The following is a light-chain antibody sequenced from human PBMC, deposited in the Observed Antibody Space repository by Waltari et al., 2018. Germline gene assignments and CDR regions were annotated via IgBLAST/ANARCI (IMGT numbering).Light chain of an antibody. V-gene: IGKV4-1*01. Sequence: DIVMTQSPDSLAVSLGERATINCKSSQSVLHSSNNKNYLAWYQRKPGQPPKLLVYWASTRESGVPDRFSGSGSGTDFTLTITSLQAEDVAVYHCQQYESSPRTFGQGTKVEI. CDR3: QQYESSPRT. CDR1: QSVLHSSNNKNY. J-gene: IGKJ1*01. CDR2: WAS.